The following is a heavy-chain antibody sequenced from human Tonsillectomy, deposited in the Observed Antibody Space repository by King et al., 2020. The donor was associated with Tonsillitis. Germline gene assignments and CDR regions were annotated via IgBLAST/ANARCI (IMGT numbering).Heavy chain of an antibody. CDR3: AKLRDSSGYYYYYFDY. CDR1: GFTFSSYA. CDR2: ISGSGGST. D-gene: IGHD3-22*01. J-gene: IGHJ4*02. V-gene: IGHV3-23*04. Sequence: VQLVESGGGLVQPGGSLRLSCAASGFTFSSYAMSWVRQAPGKGLEWVSAISGSGGSTYYAESGKGRVTISRDNSKNTLYLQMNSLRAEDTAVYYCAKLRDSSGYYYYYFDYWGQGTLVTVSS.